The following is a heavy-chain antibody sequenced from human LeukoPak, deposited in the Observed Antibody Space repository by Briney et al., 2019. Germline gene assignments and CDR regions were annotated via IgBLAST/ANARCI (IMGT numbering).Heavy chain of an antibody. CDR3: ARFTIDAFDI. CDR1: GFTFSSHW. J-gene: IGHJ3*02. Sequence: GGSLRLSCAASGFTFSSHWMHWVRQAPGKGLEWVSSISSSSSYIYYADSVKGRFTISRDNAKNSLYLQMNSLRAEDTAVYYCARFTIDAFDIWGQGTMVTVSS. D-gene: IGHD3-3*01. V-gene: IGHV3-21*01. CDR2: ISSSSSYI.